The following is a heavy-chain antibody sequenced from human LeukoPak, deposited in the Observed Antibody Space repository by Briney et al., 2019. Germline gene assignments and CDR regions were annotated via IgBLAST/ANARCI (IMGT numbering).Heavy chain of an antibody. D-gene: IGHD3-22*01. J-gene: IGHJ4*02. CDR1: GGSIRSGDNY. CDR2: IYYSGNT. V-gene: IGHV4-30-4*01. CDR3: ARARRSSGYYHFDY. Sequence: SQTLSLTCTVSGGSIRSGDNYWSWIRQPPGKGLEWIGYIYYSGNTYYNPSLKSRLTISVDTSKNQFSLKLTSVTAADTAVYFCARARRSSGYYHFDYWGQGTLVTVSS.